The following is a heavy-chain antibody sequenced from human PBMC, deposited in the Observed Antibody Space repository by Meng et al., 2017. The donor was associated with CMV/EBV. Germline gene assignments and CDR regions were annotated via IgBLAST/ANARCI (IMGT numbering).Heavy chain of an antibody. Sequence: GESLKISCAASGFTFSDYYMSWIRQAPGKGLVWVSRINSDGSSTSYADSVKGRFTISRDNAKNTLYLQMNSLRAEDTAVYYCARDLAYYDILTGPDYWGQGTLVTVSS. V-gene: IGHV3-74*01. CDR1: GFTFSDYY. D-gene: IGHD3-9*01. J-gene: IGHJ4*02. CDR3: ARDLAYYDILTGPDY. CDR2: INSDGSST.